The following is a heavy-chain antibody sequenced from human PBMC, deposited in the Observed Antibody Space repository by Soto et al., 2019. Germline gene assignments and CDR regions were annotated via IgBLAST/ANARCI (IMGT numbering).Heavy chain of an antibody. Sequence: EVQVVESGGGLVQPGGSLRLSCAASGFSFSNPWMHWVRQVPGKGLVWVSYINSDGSTTTYADSVKGRFTISRDNAKNTVYLQINSLRADDTAVYYCATDRSYAHNVWGQGASVTVSS. CDR1: GFSFSNPW. CDR2: INSDGSTT. D-gene: IGHD2-2*01. CDR3: ATDRSYAHNV. V-gene: IGHV3-74*03. J-gene: IGHJ6*02.